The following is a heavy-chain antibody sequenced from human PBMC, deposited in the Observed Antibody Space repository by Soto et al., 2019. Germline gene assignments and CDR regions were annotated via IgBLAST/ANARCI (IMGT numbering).Heavy chain of an antibody. D-gene: IGHD3-9*01. V-gene: IGHV3-23*01. J-gene: IGHJ3*02. Sequence: EVQLLESGGGLVQPGGSLRLSCAASGFTFSSYAMSWVRQAPGKGLEWVSAISGSGGSTYYADSVKGRFTISRDNSKNTLYLQMNSLRAEDTAVYYCAKDYDILTGYWGYAFDIWGQGTMVTVSS. CDR2: ISGSGGST. CDR1: GFTFSSYA. CDR3: AKDYDILTGYWGYAFDI.